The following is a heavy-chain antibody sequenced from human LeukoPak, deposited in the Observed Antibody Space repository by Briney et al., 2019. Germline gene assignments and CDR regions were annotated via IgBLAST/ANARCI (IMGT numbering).Heavy chain of an antibody. CDR1: GFTFSSYA. V-gene: IGHV3-23*01. D-gene: IGHD3-10*01. CDR3: AKDPYGSGSSDY. CDR2: ISGSGGST. Sequence: GGSLRLSCAASGFTFSSYAMSWVRQAPGKGLEWVSAISGSGGSTYYADSVKGRFTISRDNSKNTLYLQLNSLRAEDTAIYYCAKDPYGSGSSDYWGQRTLVTVSS. J-gene: IGHJ4*02.